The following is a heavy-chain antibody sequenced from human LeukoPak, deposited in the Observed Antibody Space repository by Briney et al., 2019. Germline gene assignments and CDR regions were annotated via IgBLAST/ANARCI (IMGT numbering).Heavy chain of an antibody. CDR2: INPNSGGT. D-gene: IGHD3-10*01. J-gene: IGHJ4*02. CDR1: GYTFTGYY. Sequence: ASVKVSCKASGYTFTGYYMHWVRQAPGQGLEWMGWINPNSGGTNYAQKLQGRVTMTTDTSTSTAYMELRSLRSDDTAVYYCARERVRGVSKADYWGQGTLVTVSS. V-gene: IGHV1-2*02. CDR3: ARERVRGVSKADY.